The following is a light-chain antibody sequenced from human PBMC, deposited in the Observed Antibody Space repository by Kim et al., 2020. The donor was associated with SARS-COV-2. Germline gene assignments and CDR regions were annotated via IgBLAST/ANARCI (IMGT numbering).Light chain of an antibody. CDR1: QSVSSN. CDR3: QQYNNWPRT. Sequence: EILMTQSPATLSVSPGARATLSCRASQSVSSNLAWHQQKPGQAPRLLIYGASTRATGIPARFSGSGSGTEFTLTISSLQSEDFALYFCQQYNNWPRTFGQGTKVDIK. CDR2: GAS. J-gene: IGKJ1*01. V-gene: IGKV3-15*01.